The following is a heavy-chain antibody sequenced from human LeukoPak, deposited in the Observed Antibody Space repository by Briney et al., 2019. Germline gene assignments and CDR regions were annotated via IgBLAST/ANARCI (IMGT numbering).Heavy chain of an antibody. D-gene: IGHD3-9*01. CDR2: IYSGGST. CDR1: GFTVSSNY. Sequence: PGGSLRLSCAASGFTVSSNYMSWVRQAPGKGLEWVSVIYSGGSTYYADSVKGRFTISRDNAKNSLYLQMNSLRAEDTAVYYCARDGDILTGHFNYWGQGTLVTVSS. V-gene: IGHV3-53*01. CDR3: ARDGDILTGHFNY. J-gene: IGHJ4*02.